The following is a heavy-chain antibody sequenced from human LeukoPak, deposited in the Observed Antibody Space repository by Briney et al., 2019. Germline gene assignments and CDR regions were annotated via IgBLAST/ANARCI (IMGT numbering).Heavy chain of an antibody. CDR1: GGSISSYY. CDR3: AREQTLAYSSSPQFCFDY. Sequence: SGTLSLTCTVSGGSISSYYWSWIRQPPGKGLDWIGYIYYSGSTNYNPSLKSRVTISVDTSKNQFSLKLSSVTAADTAVYYCAREQTLAYSSSPQFCFDYWGQGTLVTVSS. V-gene: IGHV4-59*12. D-gene: IGHD6-13*01. J-gene: IGHJ4*02. CDR2: IYYSGST.